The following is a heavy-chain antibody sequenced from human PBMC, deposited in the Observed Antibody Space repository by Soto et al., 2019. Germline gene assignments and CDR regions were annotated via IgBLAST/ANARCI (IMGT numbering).Heavy chain of an antibody. CDR3: ARGPITVAGAPFDY. CDR2: MYYSGST. D-gene: IGHD6-19*01. J-gene: IGHJ4*02. V-gene: IGHV4-61*01. CDR1: GGSVSSGSYY. Sequence: QVQLQESGPGLVKPSETLSLTCTVSGGSVSSGSYYWSWIRQPPGKGLEWIGYMYYSGSTNYNPSRKSRVNISADTSKNQCSLKLSSVTAADTAVYYCARGPITVAGAPFDYWGQGTLVTVSS.